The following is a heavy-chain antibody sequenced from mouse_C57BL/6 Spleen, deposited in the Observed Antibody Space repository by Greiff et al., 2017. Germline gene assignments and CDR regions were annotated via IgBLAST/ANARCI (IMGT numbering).Heavy chain of an antibody. CDR2: ISYDGSN. V-gene: IGHV3-6*01. CDR1: GYSITSGYY. D-gene: IGHD2-3*01. J-gene: IGHJ3*01. CDR3: ARDNDGYYGFAY. Sequence: EVQLQESGPGLVKPSQSLSLTCSVTGYSITSGYYWNWIRQFPGNKLEWMGYISYDGSNNYNPSLKNRISITRDTSKNQFFLKLNSVTTEDTATYYCARDNDGYYGFAYWGQGTLVTVSA.